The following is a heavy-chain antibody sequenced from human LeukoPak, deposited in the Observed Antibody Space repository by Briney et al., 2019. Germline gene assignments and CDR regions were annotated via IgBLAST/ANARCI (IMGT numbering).Heavy chain of an antibody. V-gene: IGHV6-1*01. CDR1: GDSVSSNSAA. D-gene: IGHD3-22*01. CDR2: TYYRSKWYN. Sequence: SQTLSLTCAISGDSVSSNSAAWNWIRQSPSRGLEWLGRTYYRSKWYNDYAVSVKSRITINPDTSKNQFSLQLNSVTPEDTAVYYCARTDDSSGYYLLDGWLDPWGQGTLVTVSS. CDR3: ARTDDSSGYYLLDGWLDP. J-gene: IGHJ5*02.